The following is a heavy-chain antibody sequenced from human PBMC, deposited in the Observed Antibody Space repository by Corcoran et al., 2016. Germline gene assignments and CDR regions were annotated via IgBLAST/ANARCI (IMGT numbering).Heavy chain of an antibody. J-gene: IGHJ3*02. CDR1: GFTFITYG. CDR3: ATGGGGQWSGGAFNI. V-gene: IGHV3-30*03. Sequence: QVQLVESGGGVVQPGRSLRLSCAASGFTFITYGMHWVRQAPGKGLEWVTVISYDGSNKYYADSVKGRFTISRDNSKNTLYLQMNSLRVEDTAMYYCATGGGGQWSGGAFNIWGQGTVVSVSS. D-gene: IGHD2-8*01. CDR2: ISYDGSNK.